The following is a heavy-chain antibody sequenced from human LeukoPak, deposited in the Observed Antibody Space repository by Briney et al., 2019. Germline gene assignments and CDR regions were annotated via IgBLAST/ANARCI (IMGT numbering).Heavy chain of an antibody. D-gene: IGHD3-16*01. CDR1: GYTFTDYY. V-gene: IGHV1-2*02. CDR2: VDPNSGGT. J-gene: IGHJ4*02. Sequence: GASVKVSCKASGYTFTDYYLHWVRQAPGQGLEWMGWVDPNSGGTYYAQKFQGRVTMTRDTSINTAYMELNRLKSDDTAVYYCALGRASRGVLIGDSWGQGTLVTVSS. CDR3: ALGRASRGVLIGDS.